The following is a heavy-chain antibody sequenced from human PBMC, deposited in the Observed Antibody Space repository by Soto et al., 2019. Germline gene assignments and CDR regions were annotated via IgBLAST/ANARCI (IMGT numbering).Heavy chain of an antibody. J-gene: IGHJ6*02. CDR1: GFTFSSYG. D-gene: IGHD5-18*01. V-gene: IGHV3-33*01. CDR3: ARDRTAMVSEEYGMDV. CDR2: IWYDGSNK. Sequence: GGSLRLSCAASGFTFSSYGMHWVRQAPGKGLEWVAVIWYDGSNKYYADYVKGRFTISRDNSKNTLYLQMNSLRAEDTAVYYCARDRTAMVSEEYGMDVWGQGTTVTVSS.